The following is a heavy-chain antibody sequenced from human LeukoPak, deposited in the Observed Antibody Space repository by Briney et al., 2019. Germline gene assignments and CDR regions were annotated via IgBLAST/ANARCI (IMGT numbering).Heavy chain of an antibody. Sequence: GGSLRLSCAASGFTSSSYGMHWVRQAPGKGLEWVAFIRHDGSNKYYADSVKGRFTISRDNAKNSLYLQMNSLGAEDTAVYYCARPAYTAAYDLWGQGTMVTVSS. J-gene: IGHJ3*01. CDR2: IRHDGSNK. V-gene: IGHV3-30*02. CDR1: GFTSSSYG. D-gene: IGHD3-16*01. CDR3: ARPAYTAAYDL.